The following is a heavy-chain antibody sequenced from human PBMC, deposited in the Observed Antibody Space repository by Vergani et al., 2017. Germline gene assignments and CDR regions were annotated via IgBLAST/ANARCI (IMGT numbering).Heavy chain of an antibody. Sequence: QLQLQESGPGLVKPSETLSLTCTVSGGSISSSSYYWGWIRQPPGKGLEWIGSIYYSGSTYYNPSLKSRVTISVDTSKNQFSLKLSSVTAADTAVYYCARVVSGSPTNSYFDYWGQGTLVTVSS. V-gene: IGHV4-39*07. CDR2: IYYSGST. CDR1: GGSISSSSYY. CDR3: ARVVSGSPTNSYFDY. D-gene: IGHD1-26*01. J-gene: IGHJ4*02.